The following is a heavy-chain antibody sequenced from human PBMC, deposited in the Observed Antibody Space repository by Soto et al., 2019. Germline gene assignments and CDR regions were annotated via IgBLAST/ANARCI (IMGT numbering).Heavy chain of an antibody. CDR2: INHSGST. CDR3: ARKRFGELPHNWFDP. V-gene: IGHV4-34*01. D-gene: IGHD3-10*01. Sequence: SETLSLTCAVYGGSFSGYYWSWIRQPPGKGLEWIGEINHSGSTNYNPSLKSRVTISVDTSKNQFSLKLSSVTAADTAVYYCARKRFGELPHNWFDPWGQGTLVTVSS. CDR1: GGSFSGYY. J-gene: IGHJ5*02.